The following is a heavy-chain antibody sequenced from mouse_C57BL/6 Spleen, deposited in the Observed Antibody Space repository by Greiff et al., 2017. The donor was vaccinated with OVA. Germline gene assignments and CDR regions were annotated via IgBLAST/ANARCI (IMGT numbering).Heavy chain of an antibody. Sequence: VQLQESGAELVKPGASVKLSCKASGYTFTSYWMHWVKQRPGQGLEWIGMIHPNSGSTNYNEKFKSKATLTVDKSSSTAYMQLSSLTSEDSAVYYCARNWYYFDYWGQGTTLTVSS. CDR1: GYTFTSYW. V-gene: IGHV1-64*01. J-gene: IGHJ2*01. CDR3: ARNWYYFDY. D-gene: IGHD4-1*01. CDR2: IHPNSGST.